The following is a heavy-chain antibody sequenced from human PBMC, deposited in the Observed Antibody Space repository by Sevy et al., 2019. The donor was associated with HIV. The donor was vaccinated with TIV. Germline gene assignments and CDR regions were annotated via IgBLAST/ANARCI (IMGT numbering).Heavy chain of an antibody. CDR3: ARVGSQHPGPIDY. Sequence: GGSLRLSCAASGFTVSSNYMGWVRQAPGKGLEWVSVIYSGSNTYYADSVKGRFTISRDNSNNSKNTLYLQMNSLRVEDTAVYYCARVGSQHPGPIDYWGQGTLVTVSS. CDR2: IYSGSNT. J-gene: IGHJ4*02. CDR1: GFTVSSNY. V-gene: IGHV3-53*01. D-gene: IGHD2-15*01.